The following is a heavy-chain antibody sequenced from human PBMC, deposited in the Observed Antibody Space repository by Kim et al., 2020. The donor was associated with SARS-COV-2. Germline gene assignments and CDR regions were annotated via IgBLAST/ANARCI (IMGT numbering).Heavy chain of an antibody. CDR3: ARRSLGYYDSSGPHAAFDI. D-gene: IGHD3-22*01. J-gene: IGHJ3*02. CDR1: GGSISSYY. CDR2: IDYSGST. V-gene: IGHV4-59*01. Sequence: SETLSLTCTVSGGSISSYYWSWIRQPPGKGLEWIWYIDYSGSTNYNPSLKSRVTITVDTSKNQFSLKLSSVTAADTAVYYCARRSLGYYDSSGPHAAFDIWGQGTMVTVSS.